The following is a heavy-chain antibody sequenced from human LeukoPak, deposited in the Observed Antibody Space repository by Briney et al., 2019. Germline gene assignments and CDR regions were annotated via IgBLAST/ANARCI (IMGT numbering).Heavy chain of an antibody. Sequence: ASVKVSCKASGYTFSNYDINWVRQVTGQGLEWMGWMNPDSGNTGYAQRFQGRVTLTRNPSISTAYMEVSSLRSEDTAVYYCAREGRYYDILTGKDALNWFDPWGQGTLVTVSS. CDR1: GYTFSNYD. J-gene: IGHJ5*02. D-gene: IGHD3-9*01. CDR2: MNPDSGNT. CDR3: AREGRYYDILTGKDALNWFDP. V-gene: IGHV1-8*01.